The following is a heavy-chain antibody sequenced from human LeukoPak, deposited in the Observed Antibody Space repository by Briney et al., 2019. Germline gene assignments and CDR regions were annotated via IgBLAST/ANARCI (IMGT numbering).Heavy chain of an antibody. V-gene: IGHV3-23*01. Sequence: GGSLRLSCAASGFTFSSYAMSWVRQAPGKGLEWVSAISGSGGSTYYADSVKGRFTISRDNSKNTLYLQMNSPRAEDTAVYYCAKTGYSGSSWVLWVFDYWGQGTLVTVSS. CDR1: GFTFSSYA. CDR2: ISGSGGST. D-gene: IGHD6-13*01. CDR3: AKTGYSGSSWVLWVFDY. J-gene: IGHJ4*02.